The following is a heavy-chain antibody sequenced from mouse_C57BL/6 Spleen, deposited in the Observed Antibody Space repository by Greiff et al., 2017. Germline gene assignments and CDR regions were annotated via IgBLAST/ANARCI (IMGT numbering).Heavy chain of an antibody. CDR1: GYTFTSYW. CDR3: ARRLGRLYAMDY. Sequence: VQLQQPGAELVKPGASVKMSCKASGYTFTSYWITWVKQRPGQGLEWIGDIYPGSGSTNYNEKFKSKATLTVDTSSSTAYLQLSSLTSEDSAVYYCARRLGRLYAMDYWGQGTSVTVSS. CDR2: IYPGSGST. V-gene: IGHV1-55*01. D-gene: IGHD1-2*01. J-gene: IGHJ4*01.